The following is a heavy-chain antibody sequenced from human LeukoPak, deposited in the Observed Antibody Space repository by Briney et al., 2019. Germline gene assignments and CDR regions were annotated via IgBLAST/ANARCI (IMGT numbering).Heavy chain of an antibody. CDR2: SSSSSSYI. V-gene: IGHV3-21*01. CDR3: ARGGAARLFDY. Sequence: GGSLRLSCAASGFTFSSYSMNWVRQAPGKGLEWVSSSSSSSSYIYYADSVKGRFTISRDNAKNSLYLQMNSLRAEDTAVYYCARGGAARLFDYWGQGTLVTVSS. J-gene: IGHJ4*02. CDR1: GFTFSSYS. D-gene: IGHD6-6*01.